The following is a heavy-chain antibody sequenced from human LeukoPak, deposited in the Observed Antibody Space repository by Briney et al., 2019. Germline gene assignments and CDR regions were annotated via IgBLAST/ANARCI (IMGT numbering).Heavy chain of an antibody. Sequence: GSLRLSCVASGLTFSNYGISWVRQAPGKGLEWVSAISSTGGTTYYADSVKGHFTISRDNSKNTVYLQMNSLSAEDTAVYYCAKNGDRGAYCSGGTRYPYYYYYMDVWGKGTTVTISS. J-gene: IGHJ6*03. D-gene: IGHD2-15*01. CDR3: AKNGDRGAYCSGGTRYPYYYYYMDV. CDR2: ISSTGGTT. CDR1: GLTFSNYG. V-gene: IGHV3-23*01.